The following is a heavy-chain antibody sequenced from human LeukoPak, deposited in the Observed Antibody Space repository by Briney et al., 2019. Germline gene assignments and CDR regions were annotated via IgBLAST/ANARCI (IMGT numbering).Heavy chain of an antibody. CDR1: GFTFSSYA. CDR2: ISGSGGST. Sequence: PGGSLRLSCAASGFTFSSYAMSWVRQAPGKGLEWVSAISGSGGSTYYADSVKGRFTISRDNSKNTLYLQMNSLRAEDTAVYYCAKDLDNDYGDYVAYGMDVWGQGTTVTVSS. J-gene: IGHJ6*02. V-gene: IGHV3-23*01. CDR3: AKDLDNDYGDYVAYGMDV. D-gene: IGHD4-17*01.